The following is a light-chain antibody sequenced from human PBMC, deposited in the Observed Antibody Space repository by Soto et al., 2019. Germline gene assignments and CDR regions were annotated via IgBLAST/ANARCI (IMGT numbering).Light chain of an antibody. V-gene: IGLV2-14*01. CDR1: SSDVGAYNY. CDR3: SSYTSSSTLV. J-gene: IGLJ1*01. Sequence: QSVLTQPASVSGSPGQSITISCTGTSSDVGAYNYVSWYQQHPGKAPKLMICDVSNRPSGVSNRFSGSKSGTTASLTISGLQAEDEADYYCSSYTSSSTLVFGTGTKVTVL. CDR2: DVS.